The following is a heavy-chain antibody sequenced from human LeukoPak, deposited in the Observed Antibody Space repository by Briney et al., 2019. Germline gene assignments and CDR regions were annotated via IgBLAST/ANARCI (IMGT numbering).Heavy chain of an antibody. CDR2: IYHSGST. CDR3: ARPVTVVTPDWYFDL. J-gene: IGHJ2*01. V-gene: IGHV4-38-2*01. D-gene: IGHD4-23*01. CDR1: GYSISSGYY. Sequence: SETLSLTCAVSGYSISSGYYWGWIRQPPGKGLEWIGSIYHSGSTYYNPSLKSRVTISVDTSKNRFSLKLSSVTAADTAVYYCARPVTVVTPDWYFDLWGRGTLVTVSS.